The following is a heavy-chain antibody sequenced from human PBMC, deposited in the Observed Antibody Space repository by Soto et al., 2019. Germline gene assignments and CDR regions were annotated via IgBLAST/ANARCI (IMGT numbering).Heavy chain of an antibody. CDR2: ISGSGGST. CDR1: GCTFSRYA. CDR3: AKRETGIAVAGCFDY. V-gene: IGHV3-23*01. D-gene: IGHD6-19*01. Sequence: EAELLESGGGLVQPGGSLRLSCAASGCTFSRYAMSWVRQAPGKGLEWVSAISGSGGSTYYADSVKGRFTISRDNSKNTLYLQMNSLRAEDTAVYYCAKRETGIAVAGCFDYWGQGTLVTVSS. J-gene: IGHJ4*02.